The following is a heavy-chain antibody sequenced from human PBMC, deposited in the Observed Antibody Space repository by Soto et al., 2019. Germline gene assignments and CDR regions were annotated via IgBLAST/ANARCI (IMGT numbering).Heavy chain of an antibody. CDR1: GYTFTSYD. CDR3: ARGRFSPTQVLRFLEWYWYFDL. J-gene: IGHJ2*01. V-gene: IGHV1-8*01. Sequence: ASVKVSCKASGYTFTSYDINWVRQATGQGLEWMGWMNPNSGNTGYAQKFQGRVTMTRNTSISTAYMELSSLRSEDTAVYYCARGRFSPTQVLRFLEWYWYFDLWGRGTLVTVSS. D-gene: IGHD3-3*01. CDR2: MNPNSGNT.